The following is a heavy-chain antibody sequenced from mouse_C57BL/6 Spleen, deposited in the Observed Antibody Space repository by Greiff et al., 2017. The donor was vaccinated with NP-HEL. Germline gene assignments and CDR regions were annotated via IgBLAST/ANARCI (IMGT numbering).Heavy chain of an antibody. CDR2: LDSHGGST. Sequence: EVQLVESGGGIVQPGGSLTRSCAASRFTISSYGMSSVRPTPDKRLELVAPLDSHGGSTDYPDSVKRRFTSSGDHAKNALYLQMRSLKSEDTAMYYCARSAIWCQGTTLTVSS. D-gene: IGHD2-12*01. CDR3: ARSAI. J-gene: IGHJ2*01. V-gene: IGHV5-6-3*01. CDR1: RFTISSYG.